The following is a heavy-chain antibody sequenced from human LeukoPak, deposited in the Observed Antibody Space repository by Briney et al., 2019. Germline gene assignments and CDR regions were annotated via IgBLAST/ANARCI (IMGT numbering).Heavy chain of an antibody. CDR1: GGSISSHY. V-gene: IGHV4-59*11. Sequence: SETLCLTCTVSGGSISSHYWSWIRQPPGKGLEWIGYIYYSGSTNYNPSLKSRVTISVDTSKNQFSLKLSSVTAADTAVYYCAREGGYYDSSGYFGCAFDIWGQGTMVTVSS. J-gene: IGHJ3*02. CDR3: AREGGYYDSSGYFGCAFDI. CDR2: IYYSGST. D-gene: IGHD3-22*01.